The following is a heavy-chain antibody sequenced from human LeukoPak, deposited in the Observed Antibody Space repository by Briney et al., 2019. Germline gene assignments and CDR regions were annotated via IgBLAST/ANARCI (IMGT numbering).Heavy chain of an antibody. J-gene: IGHJ4*02. Sequence: PGGSLRLSCAASGFTFSNYGMHWVRQAPGKGLEWVAFVRYDETTKFYADSVKGRFTISRDNSKNTLYLQMNSLRAEDTAVYYCAKDLTLVSVGPFDYWGQGTLVTVSS. V-gene: IGHV3-30*02. CDR2: VRYDETTK. CDR3: AKDLTLVSVGPFDY. CDR1: GFTFSNYG.